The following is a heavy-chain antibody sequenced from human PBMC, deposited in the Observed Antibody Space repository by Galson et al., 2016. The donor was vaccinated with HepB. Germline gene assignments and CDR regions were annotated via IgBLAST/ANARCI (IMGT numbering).Heavy chain of an antibody. CDR3: AKGRNFYENSGYFAD. J-gene: IGHJ4*02. CDR1: GFTFTNYA. Sequence: LRLSCAASGFTFTNYAMSWVRQAPGKGLEWVSTIGGMGTTTFYADSVKGRFTVARDNSRDTVYLQMNSLRAEDTAVYYCAKGRNFYENSGYFADWGRGTLVTVSS. CDR2: IGGMGTTT. V-gene: IGHV3-23*01. D-gene: IGHD3-22*01.